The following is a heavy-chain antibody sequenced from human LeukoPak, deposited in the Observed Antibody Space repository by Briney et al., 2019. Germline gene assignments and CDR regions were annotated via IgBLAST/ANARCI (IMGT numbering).Heavy chain of an antibody. J-gene: IGHJ4*02. CDR1: EFSFSRYA. Sequence: GGSLRLSCSASEFSFSRYAMHWVRQGPGKGLEHVSTISSNGASTYYADSAKGRFTISRDTSKNTLYLQMNSLRAEDTAVYYCASGSEAVFFDCWGQGTLVTVSS. D-gene: IGHD6-19*01. V-gene: IGHV3-64*04. CDR2: ISSNGAST. CDR3: ASGSEAVFFDC.